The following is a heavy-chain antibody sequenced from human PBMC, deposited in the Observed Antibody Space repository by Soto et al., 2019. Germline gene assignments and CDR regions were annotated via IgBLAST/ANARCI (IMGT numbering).Heavy chain of an antibody. V-gene: IGHV1-69*06. D-gene: IGHD6-13*01. CDR3: ATDRAAASGIHAYDI. Sequence: QVQLVQSGAEVKKPGSSVKVSCKTSGGTFNSYAISWLRQAPGQGLEWIGGIMPVFGEPTYAQEFRGRVTITTDKSTRTACMELSSLRIEDTAMYYCATDRAAASGIHAYDIWGQGTMVTVSS. J-gene: IGHJ3*02. CDR1: GGTFNSYA. CDR2: IMPVFGEP.